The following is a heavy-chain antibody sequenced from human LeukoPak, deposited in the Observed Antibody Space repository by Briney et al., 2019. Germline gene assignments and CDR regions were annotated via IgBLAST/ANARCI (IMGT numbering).Heavy chain of an antibody. CDR3: ARDGYCSGGSCYSFDP. J-gene: IGHJ5*02. D-gene: IGHD2-15*01. V-gene: IGHV3-30-3*01. CDR2: LSYDGSNK. CDR1: GLSFSSLA. Sequence: QPGSSETLFCALSGLSFSSLAMQWARHAPGGGLEGVAYLSYDGSNKYYAGSVKGRFTISRDNSKNTLYLQMNSLRAKDTAVYYCARDGYCSGGSCYSFDPWGQGTLVTVSS.